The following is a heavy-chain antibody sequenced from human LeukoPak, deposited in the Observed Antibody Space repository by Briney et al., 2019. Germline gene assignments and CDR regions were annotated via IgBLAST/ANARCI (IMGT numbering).Heavy chain of an antibody. CDR1: GYTFTGYY. J-gene: IGHJ4*02. CDR3: ATRGYSGYDSTQYFDY. V-gene: IGHV1-2*02. Sequence: ASLKVSCKASGYTFTGYYMHWVRQAPGQGLEWMGWINPNSGGTNYEQKFQGRVTMTRDTSISTAYMELSRLRSDDTAVYYCATRGYSGYDSTQYFDYWGQGTLVTVSS. CDR2: INPNSGGT. D-gene: IGHD5-12*01.